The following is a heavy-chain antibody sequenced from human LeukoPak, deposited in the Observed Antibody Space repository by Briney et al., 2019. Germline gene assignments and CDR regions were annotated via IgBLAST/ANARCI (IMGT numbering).Heavy chain of an antibody. CDR2: IYPGDSDT. CDR3: ARISRDGYNAYYYYYMAV. Sequence: GESLKISCKGSGYSFTSYWIGWVRQMPGKGLEWMGIIYPGDSDTRYSPSFQGQVTISADKSISTAYLQWSSLKASDTAMYYCARISRDGYNAYYYYYMAVWGKGTTVTVSS. CDR1: GYSFTSYW. J-gene: IGHJ6*03. D-gene: IGHD5-24*01. V-gene: IGHV5-51*01.